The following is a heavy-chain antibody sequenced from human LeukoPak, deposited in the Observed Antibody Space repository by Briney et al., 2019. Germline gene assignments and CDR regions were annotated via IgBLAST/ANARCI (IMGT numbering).Heavy chain of an antibody. V-gene: IGHV3-30*04. CDR2: IANDGRDK. D-gene: IGHD6-13*01. CDR1: GYSFDEYA. Sequence: GGSLRLYCAGSGYSFDEYAMHWVREAPGKGLEWVTVIANDGRDKKYADSVRGRFTISRDNSKNTVYLQMDSLRVEDMAVYYCAKDSKITSADYYFDYWGLGTLVTVSS. CDR3: AKDSKITSADYYFDY. J-gene: IGHJ4*02.